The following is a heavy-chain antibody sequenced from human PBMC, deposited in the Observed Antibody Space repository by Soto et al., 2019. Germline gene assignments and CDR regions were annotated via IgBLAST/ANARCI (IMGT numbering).Heavy chain of an antibody. CDR1: GFTFSSYS. CDR2: ISSSSSYI. CDR3: VRDCSGGSCYRAFDI. J-gene: IGHJ3*02. D-gene: IGHD2-15*01. V-gene: IGHV3-21*01. Sequence: PGGSLRLSCAASGFTFSSYSMNWVRQAPGKGLEWVSSISSSSSYIYYADSVKGRFTVSRDNAKNSLYLQMNSLRAEDTAVYYCVRDCSGGSCYRAFDIWGQGTMVTVSS.